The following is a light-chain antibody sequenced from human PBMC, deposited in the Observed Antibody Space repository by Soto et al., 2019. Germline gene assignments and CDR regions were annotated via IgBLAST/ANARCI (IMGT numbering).Light chain of an antibody. CDR3: QQYNTWPPYT. CDR2: GAS. J-gene: IGKJ2*01. Sequence: EIVMTQSPATLSVSPGERANLSCRASQRVSSNLAWYQQKPGQAPRLLIYGASTRATGIPARFSGSGSGTEFTLTISSLQSEDFVVYYCQQYNTWPPYTFGQGTKLEIK. CDR1: QRVSSN. V-gene: IGKV3-15*01.